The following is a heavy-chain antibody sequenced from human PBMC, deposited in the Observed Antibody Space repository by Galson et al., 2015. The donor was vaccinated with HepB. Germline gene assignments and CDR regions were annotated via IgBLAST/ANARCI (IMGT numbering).Heavy chain of an antibody. D-gene: IGHD6-13*01. CDR1: GYTFTSYG. CDR3: ARDSEIAAAGTGLGV. CDR2: ISAYNGNT. V-gene: IGHV1-18*04. J-gene: IGHJ6*02. Sequence: SVKVSCKASGYTFTSYGISWVRQAPGQGLEWMGWISAYNGNTNYAQKLQGRVTMTTDTSTSTAYMELRSLRSDDTAVYYCARDSEIAAAGTGLGVWGQGTTVTVSS.